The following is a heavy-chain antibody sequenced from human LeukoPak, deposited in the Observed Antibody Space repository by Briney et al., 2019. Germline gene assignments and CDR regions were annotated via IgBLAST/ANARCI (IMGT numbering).Heavy chain of an antibody. CDR3: ANYIMNAHYYMDV. J-gene: IGHJ6*03. Sequence: PSETLSLTCSVSGGSFDSKYWSWIRQPPGKGLEWIGYIYTSGSTNFNPSLRSRVAMSVDTSKNQFSLKVYSVTAADTAVYYCANYIMNAHYYMDVWGKGTTVIASS. V-gene: IGHV4-4*09. CDR1: GGSFDSKY. D-gene: IGHD4-11*01. CDR2: IYTSGST.